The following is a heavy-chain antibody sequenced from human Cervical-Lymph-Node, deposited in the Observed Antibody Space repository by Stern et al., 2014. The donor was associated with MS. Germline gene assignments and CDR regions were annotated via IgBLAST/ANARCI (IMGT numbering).Heavy chain of an antibody. D-gene: IGHD3-10*01. J-gene: IGHJ4*02. CDR3: ARAASTTSSYNF. CDR1: GGSFINNV. Sequence: QMQLVQSGAEVKKPGSSVKVSCQASGGSFINNVISWVRQAPGQGLEWMGGTIPIFGTAPDAQKFRGRVTITADESTRTAYMELSSLRSDDTAVYFCARAASTTSSYNFWGPGTLVTVSS. V-gene: IGHV1-69*01. CDR2: TIPIFGTA.